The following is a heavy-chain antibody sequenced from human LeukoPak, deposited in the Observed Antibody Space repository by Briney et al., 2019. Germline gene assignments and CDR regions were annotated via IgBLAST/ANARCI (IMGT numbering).Heavy chain of an antibody. CDR2: ISSNGGST. Sequence: QTGGSLRLSCSASGFTFSRYAMHWVRQAPGKGLEYVSAISSNGGSTYYADSVKGRFTISRDNSRNTLHLQMSSLRVEDTAVYYCVKDSSSGSYFDYWGRGTLVTVSS. J-gene: IGHJ4*02. CDR3: VKDSSSGSYFDY. CDR1: GFTFSRYA. V-gene: IGHV3-64D*06. D-gene: IGHD3-10*01.